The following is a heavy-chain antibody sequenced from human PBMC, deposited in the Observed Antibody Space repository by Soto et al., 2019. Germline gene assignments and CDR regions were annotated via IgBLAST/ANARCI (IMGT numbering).Heavy chain of an antibody. CDR3: ARGFYYDILTGYPVPNYYYYGMDA. CDR1: GGTFSSYA. CDR2: IIPIFGTA. D-gene: IGHD3-9*01. J-gene: IGHJ6*02. V-gene: IGHV1-69*13. Sequence: SVKVSCKASGGTFSSYAISWVRQAPGQGLEWMGGIIPIFGTANYAQKFQGRVTITADESTSTAYMELSSLRSEDTAVYYCARGFYYDILTGYPVPNYYYYGMDAWGQGTTVTVSS.